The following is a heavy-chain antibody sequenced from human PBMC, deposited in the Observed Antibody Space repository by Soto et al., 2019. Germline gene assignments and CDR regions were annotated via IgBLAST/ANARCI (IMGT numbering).Heavy chain of an antibody. CDR1: GGTFSSYA. CDR2: IIPIFGTA. D-gene: IGHD6-13*01. V-gene: IGHV1-69*13. CDR3: ARDSLINIAAAGTFDY. Sequence: SVKVSCKASGGTFSSYAISWVRQAPGQGLEWMGGIIPIFGTANYAQKFQGRVTITADESTSTAYMELSSLRSEDTAVYYCARDSLINIAAAGTFDYWGQGTLVTVSS. J-gene: IGHJ4*02.